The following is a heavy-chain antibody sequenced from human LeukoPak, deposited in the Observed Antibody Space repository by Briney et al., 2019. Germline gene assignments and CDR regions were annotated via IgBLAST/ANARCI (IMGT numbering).Heavy chain of an antibody. CDR1: GFTFSNYG. V-gene: IGHV3-30*03. J-gene: IGHJ4*02. Sequence: QPGRSLRLSCAASGFTFSNYGMHWVRQAPGKGLEWVAVISSDGSNKYYADSVKGRFTISRDNSKNTLYLQMNSLRAEDTAVYYCARAIRGYSYVIDYWGQGTLVTVSS. D-gene: IGHD5-18*01. CDR2: ISSDGSNK. CDR3: ARAIRGYSYVIDY.